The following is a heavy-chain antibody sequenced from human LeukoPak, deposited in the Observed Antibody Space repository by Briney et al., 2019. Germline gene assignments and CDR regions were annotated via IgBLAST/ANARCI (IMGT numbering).Heavy chain of an antibody. D-gene: IGHD3-22*01. CDR2: ISAYNGNT. V-gene: IGHV1-18*01. CDR1: GYTFTSYG. CDR3: ATDYDSSGYYQPLDAFDI. J-gene: IGHJ3*02. Sequence: ASVKVSCKASGYTFTSYGISWVRQAPGQGLEWMGWISAYNGNTHYAQKFQGRVTMTEDTSTDTAYMELSSLRSEDTAVYYCATDYDSSGYYQPLDAFDIWGQGTMVTVSS.